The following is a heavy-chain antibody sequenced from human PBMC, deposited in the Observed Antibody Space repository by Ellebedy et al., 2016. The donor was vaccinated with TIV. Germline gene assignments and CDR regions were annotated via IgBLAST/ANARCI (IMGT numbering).Heavy chain of an antibody. CDR3: ARIGGVVSGTSFDV. CDR1: GYIFVNYG. D-gene: IGHD3-10*01. Sequence: AASVKVSCKASGYIFVNYGITWVRQAPGQGLEWMAWISPYNGDTNYAQKFQGRVIMTTDTSTNTAYMGRRSLRADDTAVYYCARIGGVVSGTSFDVWGQGTIVTVSS. J-gene: IGHJ3*01. V-gene: IGHV1-18*01. CDR2: ISPYNGDT.